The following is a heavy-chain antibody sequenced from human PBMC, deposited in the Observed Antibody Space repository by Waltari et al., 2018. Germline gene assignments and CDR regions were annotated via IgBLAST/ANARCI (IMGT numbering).Heavy chain of an antibody. D-gene: IGHD5-18*01. CDR2: ISSSSSAI. V-gene: IGHV3-48*01. CDR1: GFTFSDFG. Sequence: DVQLVESGGGLVQPGGSLRLSCVASGFTFSDFGMNWVRQAPGKGLEWVSYISSSSSAIYQADSVKGRFTISRDNAKNSLYLQMNSLRAEDTAVYYCARPRGYTYGFEIGYWGQGTLVTVSS. CDR3: ARPRGYTYGFEIGY. J-gene: IGHJ4*02.